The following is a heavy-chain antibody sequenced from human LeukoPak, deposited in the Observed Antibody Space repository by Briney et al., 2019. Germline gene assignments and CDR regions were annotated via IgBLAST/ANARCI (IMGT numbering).Heavy chain of an antibody. Sequence: SETLSLTCTVSGGSIGSSSSYFWAWIRQPPGKGLEWIGTMSNSGTTYYNLSLKSRVTISGDTSKNQFSLKLNSVTAADTAVFYCARRSQTTAGRGIDYWGQGILVTVSS. V-gene: IGHV4-39*01. D-gene: IGHD6-13*01. CDR3: ARRSQTTAGRGIDY. J-gene: IGHJ4*02. CDR1: GGSIGSSSSYF. CDR2: MSNSGTT.